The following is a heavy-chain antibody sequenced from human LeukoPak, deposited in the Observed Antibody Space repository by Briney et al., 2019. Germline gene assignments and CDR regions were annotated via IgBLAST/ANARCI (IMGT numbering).Heavy chain of an antibody. J-gene: IGHJ4*02. Sequence: QPGGSLRLSCAAPGFTFSSYAMSWVRQAPGKGLEWVSAISGSGGSTYYADSVKGRFTISRDNSKNTLYLQMNSLRAEDTAVYYCAKAEKSDYSSSSSVDYWGQGTLVTVSS. CDR2: ISGSGGST. V-gene: IGHV3-23*01. CDR1: GFTFSSYA. D-gene: IGHD6-6*01. CDR3: AKAEKSDYSSSSSVDY.